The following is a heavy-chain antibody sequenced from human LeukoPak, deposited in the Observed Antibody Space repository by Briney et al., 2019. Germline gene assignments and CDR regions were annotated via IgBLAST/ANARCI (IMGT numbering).Heavy chain of an antibody. CDR1: GFAFSTYD. J-gene: IGHJ4*02. CDR2: IGTAGDT. D-gene: IGHD3-3*01. V-gene: IGHV3-13*01. CDR3: AKDSTIFGVAPGY. Sequence: GGSLRLSCAASGFAFSTYDMHWVRQATGKGLEWVSAIGTAGDTYYADSVKGRFTISRDNSKNTLYLQMNSLRAEDTAVYYCAKDSTIFGVAPGYWGQGTLVTVSS.